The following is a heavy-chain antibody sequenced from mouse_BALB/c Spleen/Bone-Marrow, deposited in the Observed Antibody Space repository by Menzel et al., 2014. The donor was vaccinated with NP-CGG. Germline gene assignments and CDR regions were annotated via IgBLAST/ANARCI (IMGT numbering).Heavy chain of an antibody. J-gene: IGHJ4*01. CDR3: ARSDGYRVMDY. CDR1: GYAFSSSW. Sequence: QVQLQQSGPELVKPGASVKISCKASGYAFSSSWLNWVKRRPGQGLEWIGRIYPGDGDINYNGKFKGKATLTADKSSSTAYMQLSSLTSVDSAVYFCARSDGYRVMDYWGQGTSVTVSS. CDR2: IYPGDGDI. D-gene: IGHD2-3*01. V-gene: IGHV1-82*01.